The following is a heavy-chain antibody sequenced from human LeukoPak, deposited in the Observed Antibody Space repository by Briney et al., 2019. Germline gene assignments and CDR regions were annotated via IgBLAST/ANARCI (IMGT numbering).Heavy chain of an antibody. D-gene: IGHD6-19*01. CDR3: ARHRRSRGWPYYFDY. J-gene: IGHJ4*02. V-gene: IGHV4-39*01. Sequence: ASETLSLTCTVSGGSITSYSYYWGWIRQPPGKGLEWIASIYYGGDTNYNPSLKSRVTISVDTSKNQFSLKLISVTAADTAVYYCARHRRSRGWPYYFDYWGQGTLVAVSS. CDR1: GGSITSYSYY. CDR2: IYYGGDT.